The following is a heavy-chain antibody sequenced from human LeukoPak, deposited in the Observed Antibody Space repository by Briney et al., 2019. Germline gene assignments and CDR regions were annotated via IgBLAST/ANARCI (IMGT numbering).Heavy chain of an antibody. Sequence: PGGSLRLSCAASGFTFSSYSMNWVRQAPGKGLEWVSYISSSSSTIYYADSVKGRFTISRDNAKNSLYLQMNSLRAEDTAVYYCARTGYSSGWYVDYWGQGTLVTVSS. D-gene: IGHD6-19*01. V-gene: IGHV3-48*01. CDR3: ARTGYSSGWYVDY. CDR1: GFTFSSYS. J-gene: IGHJ4*02. CDR2: ISSSSSTI.